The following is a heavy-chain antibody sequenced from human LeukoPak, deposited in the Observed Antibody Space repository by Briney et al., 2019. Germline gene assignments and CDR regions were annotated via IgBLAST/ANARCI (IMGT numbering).Heavy chain of an antibody. CDR3: ARDQGYYYDSSGYYEFRLYNWFDP. CDR1: GGSISSSNW. D-gene: IGHD3-22*01. V-gene: IGHV4-4*02. CDR2: IYHSGST. J-gene: IGHJ5*02. Sequence: PSGTLSLTCAVSGGSISSSNWWSWVRQPPGKGLEWIGEIYHSGSTNYNPSLKSRVTISVDTSKNQFSLKLSSVTAADTAVYYCARDQGYYYDSSGYYEFRLYNWFDPWGQGTLVTVSS.